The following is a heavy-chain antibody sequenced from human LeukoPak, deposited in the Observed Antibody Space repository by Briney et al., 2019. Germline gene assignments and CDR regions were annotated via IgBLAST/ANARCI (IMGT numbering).Heavy chain of an antibody. CDR2: INHSGST. V-gene: IGHV4-34*01. CDR1: GGSFSGYY. D-gene: IGHD3-3*01. CDR3: ARGKPLTIFGSLYYYYGMDV. Sequence: PSETLSLTCAVCGGSFSGYYWSWIRQPPGKGLEWIGEINHSGSTNYNPSLKSRVTISVDTSKNQFSLKLSSVTAADTAVYYCARGKPLTIFGSLYYYYGMDVWGQGTTVTVSS. J-gene: IGHJ6*02.